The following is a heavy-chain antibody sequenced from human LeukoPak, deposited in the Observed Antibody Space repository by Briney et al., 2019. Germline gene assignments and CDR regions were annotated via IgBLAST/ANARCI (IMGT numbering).Heavy chain of an antibody. V-gene: IGHV4-34*01. J-gene: IGHJ6*03. Sequence: SETLSLTCAVYGGSFSGYYWSWIRQPPGRGLEWIGEINHSGSTNYNPSLKSRVTISVDTSKNQFSLRLSSVTAADTAVYYCARNYYYYYYMDVWGKGTTVTISS. CDR2: INHSGST. CDR3: ARNYYYYYYMDV. CDR1: GGSFSGYY.